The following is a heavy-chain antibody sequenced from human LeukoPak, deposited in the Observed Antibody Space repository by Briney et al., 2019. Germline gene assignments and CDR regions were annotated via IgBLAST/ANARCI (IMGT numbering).Heavy chain of an antibody. CDR2: ISNDCTT. CDR3: ARQAYCTATRGYPFDF. V-gene: IGHV4-59*01. J-gene: IGHJ4*02. CDR1: GGSISNNY. Sequence: SATLSLTYTVSGGSISNNYWSWIRQPPGKGLEWIGYISNDCTTSYNPSLKSRVTISIDTSKSQFSLILSSVSAADTAVYYCARQAYCTATRGYPFDFWGQGILVTVSS. D-gene: IGHD2-8*02.